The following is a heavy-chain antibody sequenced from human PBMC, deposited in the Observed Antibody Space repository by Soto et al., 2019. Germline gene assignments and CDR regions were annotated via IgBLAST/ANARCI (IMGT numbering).Heavy chain of an antibody. CDR2: INAGNGKT. CDR3: ARDGAVAGSTNFDY. Sequence: ASVKVSCKASGYTFTNYAIHWVRQGPGQRLEWMGWINAGNGKTKYSQKFQGRVTITRDTSASTAYMELSSLRSEDTAVYYCARDGAVAGSTNFDYWGQGTLVTVSS. J-gene: IGHJ4*02. D-gene: IGHD6-19*01. V-gene: IGHV1-3*01. CDR1: GYTFTNYA.